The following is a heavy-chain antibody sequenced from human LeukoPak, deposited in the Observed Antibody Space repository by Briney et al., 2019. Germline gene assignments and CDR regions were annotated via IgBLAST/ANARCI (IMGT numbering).Heavy chain of an antibody. V-gene: IGHV4-59*01. D-gene: IGHD3-9*01. CDR1: GGSISSYY. CDR2: VYYTGST. Sequence: PSETLSLTCTVSGGSISSYYWSWVRQPPGKGLEWIGFVYYTGSTNYSPSLKSRVTISVDTSKNQFSLKLSSVTAADTAVYYCARVDILTGYQYYMDVWGKGTTVTISS. J-gene: IGHJ6*03. CDR3: ARVDILTGYQYYMDV.